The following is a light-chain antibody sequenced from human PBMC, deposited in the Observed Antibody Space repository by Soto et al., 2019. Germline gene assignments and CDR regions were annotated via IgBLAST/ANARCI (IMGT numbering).Light chain of an antibody. CDR3: QQRSNWPMST. CDR1: QSVSSN. V-gene: IGKV3-15*01. Sequence: EIVMTQSPATLSVSPGERATLSCRASQSVSSNLAWYQQKPGQAPRLLIYGASTRATGIPARFSGSGSGTDFTLTISSLEPEDFAVYYCQQRSNWPMSTFGQGTRLEIK. CDR2: GAS. J-gene: IGKJ5*01.